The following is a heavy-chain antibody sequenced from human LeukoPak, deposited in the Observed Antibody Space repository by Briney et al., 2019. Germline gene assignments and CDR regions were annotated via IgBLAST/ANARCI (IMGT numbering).Heavy chain of an antibody. V-gene: IGHV3-23*01. D-gene: IGHD2-21*02. CDR3: ARVRDYYFDY. CDR1: GFTFSTYA. J-gene: IGHJ4*02. Sequence: PGGSLRLSCAASGFTFSTYAMRWVRQAPGKGLEWVSAITVSGDYTYYADSVKGRFTVSRDNSKNTLYLQMNTLRAEDTAVYYCARVRDYYFDYWGQGTLVTVSS. CDR2: ITVSGDYT.